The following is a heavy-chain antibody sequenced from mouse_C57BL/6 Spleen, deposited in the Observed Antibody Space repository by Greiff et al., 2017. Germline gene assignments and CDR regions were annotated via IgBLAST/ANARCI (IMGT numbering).Heavy chain of an antibody. V-gene: IGHV1-82*01. CDR3: ARRQTAQAYAMDY. Sequence: QVQLQQSGPELVKPGASVKISCKASGYAFISSWMNWVKQRPGKGLEWIGRIYPGDGDTNYNGKFKGKATLTADKSSSTAYMQLSSLTSEDSAVYFCARRQTAQAYAMDYWGQGTSVTVSS. J-gene: IGHJ4*01. CDR2: IYPGDGDT. CDR1: GYAFISSW. D-gene: IGHD3-2*02.